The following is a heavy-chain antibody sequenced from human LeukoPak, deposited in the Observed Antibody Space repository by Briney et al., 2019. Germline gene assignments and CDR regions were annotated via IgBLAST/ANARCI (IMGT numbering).Heavy chain of an antibody. V-gene: IGHV3-66*01. CDR1: GFTVSSNY. Sequence: GGSLRLSCAASGFTVSSNYMSWVRQAPGKGLEWVSVIYSGGSTYYADSVKGRFTISRDNSKNTLYPQMNSLRAEDTAVYYCARVAVAGTPSFDYWGQGTLVTVSS. CDR3: ARVAVAGTPSFDY. CDR2: IYSGGST. J-gene: IGHJ4*02. D-gene: IGHD6-19*01.